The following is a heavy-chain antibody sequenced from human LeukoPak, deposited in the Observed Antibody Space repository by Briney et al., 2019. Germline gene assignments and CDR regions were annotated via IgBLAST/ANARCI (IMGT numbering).Heavy chain of an antibody. D-gene: IGHD6-13*01. CDR1: GFTFGNYA. V-gene: IGHV3-23*01. J-gene: IGHJ4*02. CDR2: TSGRGGST. Sequence: GGSLRLSCAASGFTFGNYAMTWVRQALGKGLDWVSTTSGRGGSTYYADSVKGRFTFSRDNSKNTLYLQMNSLRAEDTAVYYCAKGGNYDPSSWYDDWGQGTLATVSS. CDR3: AKGGNYDPSSWYDD.